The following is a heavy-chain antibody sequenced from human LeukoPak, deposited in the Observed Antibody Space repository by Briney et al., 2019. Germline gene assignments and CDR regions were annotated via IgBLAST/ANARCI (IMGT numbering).Heavy chain of an antibody. D-gene: IGHD6-19*01. CDR1: RFTFSSYV. Sequence: PGGSLRLSCAASRFTFSSYVMSWVRQAPGKGLEWVAAISYDGSNKKYADSVKGRFTISRDNSKNTLYLQMNSLRAEDTAVYYCARGVRIAVAGNIDYWGQGTLVTVSS. CDR2: ISYDGSNK. J-gene: IGHJ4*02. V-gene: IGHV3-30*03. CDR3: ARGVRIAVAGNIDY.